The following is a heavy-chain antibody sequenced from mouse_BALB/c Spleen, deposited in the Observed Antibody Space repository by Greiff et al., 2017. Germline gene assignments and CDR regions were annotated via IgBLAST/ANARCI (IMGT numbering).Heavy chain of an antibody. D-gene: IGHD1-1*01. V-gene: IGHV2-9-2*01. CDR3: VRGTTVGYFDY. Sequence: VKLVESGPGLVAPSQSLSITCTVSGFSLTSYDISWIRQPPGKGLEWLGVIWTGGGTNYNSAFMSRLSISKDNSKSQVFLKMNSLQTDDTAIYYCVRGTTVGYFDYWGQGTTLTVSS. CDR2: IWTGGGT. CDR1: GFSLTSYD. J-gene: IGHJ2*01.